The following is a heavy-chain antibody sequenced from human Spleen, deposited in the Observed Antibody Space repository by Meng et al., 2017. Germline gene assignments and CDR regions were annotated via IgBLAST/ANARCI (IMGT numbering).Heavy chain of an antibody. Sequence: ASVKVSCKASGYTFTSYYMHWVRQAPGQGLEWMGIINPSGGSANYAQKFQGRVTMTGDTSISTAYMELSGLRSDDTAMYYCARDEDISAAGKLFGDYWGQGTLVTVSS. CDR2: INPSGGSA. CDR1: GYTFTSYY. J-gene: IGHJ4*02. V-gene: IGHV1-46*01. D-gene: IGHD6-25*01. CDR3: ARDEDISAAGKLFGDY.